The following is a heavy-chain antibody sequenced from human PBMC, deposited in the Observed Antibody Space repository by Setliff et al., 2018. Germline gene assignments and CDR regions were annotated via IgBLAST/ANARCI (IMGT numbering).Heavy chain of an antibody. CDR3: ARGYYNGRGYYYLPCSFDS. Sequence: SETLSLTCTVSDGSLYSGNYYWTWIRQPAGKALEWIGHIHGTEGTHYNPSLESRVTISRDKSPNQFSLMLRSVTAAGTALYCCARGYYNGRGYYYLPCSFDSWGRGIVVTAPQ. V-gene: IGHV4-61*10. CDR2: IHGTEGT. D-gene: IGHD3-10*01. J-gene: IGHJ4*02. CDR1: DGSLYSGNYY.